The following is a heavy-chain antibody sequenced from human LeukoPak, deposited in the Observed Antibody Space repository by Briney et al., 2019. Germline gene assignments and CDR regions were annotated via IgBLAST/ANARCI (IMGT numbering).Heavy chain of an antibody. D-gene: IGHD2-21*02. CDR3: AKCRVTLYYYYYMDV. V-gene: IGHV3-23*01. CDR2: ISGSGGST. J-gene: IGHJ6*03. CDR1: GFTFSSYA. Sequence: GGSLRLSCAASGFTFSSYAMSWVRQAPGKGLEWVSAISGSGGSTYYAYSVKGGFTISRDNSKNTLYLQMNSLRAEDTAVYYCAKCRVTLYYYYYMDVWGKGTTVTVSS.